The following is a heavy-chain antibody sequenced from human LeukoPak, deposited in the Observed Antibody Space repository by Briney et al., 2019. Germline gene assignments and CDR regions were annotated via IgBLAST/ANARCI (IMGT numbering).Heavy chain of an antibody. CDR3: ATGGGLALAGKDY. Sequence: ASVKVSCKASGYTFTNYDINWVRQATGQGLEWMGWMNTKIGNNGYAQKFQGRLTLTRSTSLTTAYMELSSLTSEDTAVYYCATGGGLALAGKDYWGQGTLVTVSA. CDR2: MNTKIGNN. J-gene: IGHJ4*02. V-gene: IGHV1-8*01. D-gene: IGHD6-19*01. CDR1: GYTFTNYD.